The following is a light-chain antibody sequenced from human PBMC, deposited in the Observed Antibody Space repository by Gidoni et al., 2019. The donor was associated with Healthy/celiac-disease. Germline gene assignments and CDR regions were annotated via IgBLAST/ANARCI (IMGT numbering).Light chain of an antibody. CDR2: AAS. V-gene: IGKV1-39*01. CDR3: QQSYSTPYT. J-gene: IGKJ2*01. CDR1: QSISSY. Sequence: RVTITCRASQSISSYLNWYQQKPGKAPKLLIYAASSLQSGVPSRFSGSGSGTDFTLTISSLQPADFATYYCQQSYSTPYTFGQGTKLEIK.